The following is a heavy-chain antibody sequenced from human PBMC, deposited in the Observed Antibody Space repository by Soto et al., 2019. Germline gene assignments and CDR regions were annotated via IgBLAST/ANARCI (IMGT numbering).Heavy chain of an antibody. J-gene: IGHJ5*02. CDR3: ARSHPPNYYFWSGYRINWFDP. D-gene: IGHD3-3*01. V-gene: IGHV4-31*03. Sequence: SETLSLTCTVSGGSISSGGYYWSWIRQHPGKGLEWIGYIYYSGSTYYNPSLKSRVTISVDTSKNQFSLKLSSVTAADTAVYYCARSHPPNYYFWSGYRINWFDPWGQGTLVTVSS. CDR2: IYYSGST. CDR1: GGSISSGGYY.